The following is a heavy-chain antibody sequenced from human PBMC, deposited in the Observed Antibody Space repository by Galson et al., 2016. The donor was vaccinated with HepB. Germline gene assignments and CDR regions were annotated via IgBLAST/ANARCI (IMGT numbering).Heavy chain of an antibody. CDR3: ARDRRYDFSSGNPRYGMDV. Sequence: TLSLTCTVSGGSVSSGIYYWSWIRQPPGKGLEWIGHIYYTGSTNYNSSLKSRVTISTDRSKNQFSLKPSSVTAADTALYYCARDRRYDFSSGNPRYGMDVWGQGATVIVSS. V-gene: IGHV4-61*01. D-gene: IGHD3-3*01. CDR2: IYYTGST. J-gene: IGHJ6*02. CDR1: GGSVSSGIYY.